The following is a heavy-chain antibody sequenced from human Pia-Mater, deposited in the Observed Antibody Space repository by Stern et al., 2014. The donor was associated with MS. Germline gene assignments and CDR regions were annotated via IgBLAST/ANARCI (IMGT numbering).Heavy chain of an antibody. J-gene: IGHJ5*02. D-gene: IGHD3-10*01. Sequence: VQLVESGDEVKKPWSSVKVSCKASRDTFSHYALSWVRQAPEHGLEWMGGIIPGLGTTSYAQKFQGRITISADTSTNTLYMELSSLTFEDTAVYFCARDQGDYGSGSEDSWFDPWGQGTLVTVSS. CDR1: RDTFSHYA. CDR3: ARDQGDYGSGSEDSWFDP. CDR2: IIPGLGTT. V-gene: IGHV1-69*06.